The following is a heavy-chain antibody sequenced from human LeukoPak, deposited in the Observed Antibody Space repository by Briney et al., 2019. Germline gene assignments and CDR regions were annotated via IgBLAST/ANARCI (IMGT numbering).Heavy chain of an antibody. V-gene: IGHV4-59*08. CDR2: IYNRGTT. Sequence: KTSETLSLTCTVSGGSISGYYWSWIRQPPGKALEWIGYIYNRGTTDYNPSLKSRVTIPLDTSKNQCSLKLSSVTAADTAVYYCARGGGYGSGRGLWYYYYYMDVWGKGTTVTISS. CDR1: GGSISGYY. J-gene: IGHJ6*03. CDR3: ARGGGYGSGRGLWYYYYYMDV. D-gene: IGHD3-10*01.